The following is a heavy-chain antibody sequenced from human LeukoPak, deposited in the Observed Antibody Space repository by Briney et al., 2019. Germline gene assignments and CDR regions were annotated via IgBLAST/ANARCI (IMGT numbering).Heavy chain of an antibody. D-gene: IGHD3-22*01. CDR3: ARENYHDSSGYSPFDC. CDR2: IYYSGST. Sequence: ETLSLTCTVSGGSISSYYWSWIRQPPGKGREWIGYIYYSGSTNYNPSLKSRVTISVDTSKNQFSLKLSSVTAADTAVYYCARENYHDSSGYSPFDCWGQGTLVTVSS. J-gene: IGHJ4*02. CDR1: GGSISSYY. V-gene: IGHV4-59*08.